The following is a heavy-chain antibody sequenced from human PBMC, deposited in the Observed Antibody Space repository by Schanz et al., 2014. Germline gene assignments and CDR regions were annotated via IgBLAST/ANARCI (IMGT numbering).Heavy chain of an antibody. D-gene: IGHD5-12*01. V-gene: IGHV3-48*04. Sequence: EVQLVESGGGLVQPGGSLRLSCAASGFTFSSYSMNWVRQAPGKGLEWVSYISSSSSTIYYADSVKGRFTISRDNAKNSLYLEMTSLRGEDTAVYYCARDPNSVNEIDYWGQGTLVTVSS. CDR2: ISSSSSTI. J-gene: IGHJ4*02. CDR3: ARDPNSVNEIDY. CDR1: GFTFSSYS.